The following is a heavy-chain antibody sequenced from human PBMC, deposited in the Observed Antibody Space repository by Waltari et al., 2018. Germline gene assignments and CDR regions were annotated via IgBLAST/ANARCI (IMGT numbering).Heavy chain of an antibody. V-gene: IGHV4-39*07. CDR1: GGSISSSSYY. CDR2: IYYSGGT. J-gene: IGHJ4*02. CDR3: ARPPSSGDYFDY. Sequence: QLQLQESGPGLVKPSETLSLTCTVSGGSISSSSYYWGWIRQPPGKGLEWIGSIYYSGGTYYNPSLKSRVTISVYTSKNQFSLKLSSVTAADTAVYYCARPPSSGDYFDYWGQGTLVTVSS. D-gene: IGHD4-17*01.